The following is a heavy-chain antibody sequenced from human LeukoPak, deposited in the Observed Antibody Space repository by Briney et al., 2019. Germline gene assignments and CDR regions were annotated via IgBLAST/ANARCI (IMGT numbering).Heavy chain of an antibody. V-gene: IGHV4-30-2*01. D-gene: IGHD6-13*01. CDR2: IYHSGST. J-gene: IGHJ6*04. CDR1: GGSISSGGYS. CDR3: ARDWVNSSSGYYGMDV. Sequence: PSQTLSLTCAVSGGSISSGGYSWSWIRQPPGKGLEWIGYIYHSGSTYYNPSLKSRVTISVDRSKNQFSLKLSSVTAADTAVYYCARDWVNSSSGYYGMDVWGKGTTVTVSS.